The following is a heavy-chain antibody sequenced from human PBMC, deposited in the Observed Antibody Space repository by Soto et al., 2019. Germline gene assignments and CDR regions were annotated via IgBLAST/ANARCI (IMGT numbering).Heavy chain of an antibody. Sequence: EVQLVESGGGLVQPGGSLRLSCVASGFTFSTDSMNWVRQAPGKGLEWVAHISTSGATRYYADSVKGRFTISRDNAKTSLYLQMDSLRNEDAAVYYCARFFGSGFDYWGQGTLVTVSS. J-gene: IGHJ4*02. D-gene: IGHD6-19*01. CDR3: ARFFGSGFDY. CDR1: GFTFSTDS. CDR2: ISTSGATR. V-gene: IGHV3-48*02.